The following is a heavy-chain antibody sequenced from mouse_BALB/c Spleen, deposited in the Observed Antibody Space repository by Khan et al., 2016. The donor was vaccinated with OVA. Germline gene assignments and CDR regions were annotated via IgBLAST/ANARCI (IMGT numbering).Heavy chain of an antibody. CDR2: ICYSGNT. J-gene: IGHJ3*01. CDR3: AREDYNYYYAIHY. D-gene: IGHD1-1*02. Sequence: EVQLQESGPGLVKPSQSLSLTCTVTGYSITSEYTWNWIRQFPGNKLEWMGFICYSGNTIYNPSLKSRISITRDTSKNQFFRQLNSVTTEDTATYYCAREDYNYYYAIHYWGQGTMVTVSA. V-gene: IGHV3-2*02. CDR1: GYSITSEYT.